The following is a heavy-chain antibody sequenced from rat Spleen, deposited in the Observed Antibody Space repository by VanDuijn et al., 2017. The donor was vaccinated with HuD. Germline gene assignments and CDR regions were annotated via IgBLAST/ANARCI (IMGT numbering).Heavy chain of an antibody. CDR3: TRPPYNNHFDY. Sequence: EVQLVESGGGLVQPGRSLELSCAASGFIFRNYDMAWVRQAPTKGLEWVASISYSGSNTYYGDSVKGRFTISRDNAKNTLYLQMNSLRSEDTATYYCTRPPYNNHFDYWGQGVMVTVSS. CDR2: ISYSGSNT. J-gene: IGHJ2*01. D-gene: IGHD1-10*01. V-gene: IGHV5S23*01. CDR1: GFIFRNYD.